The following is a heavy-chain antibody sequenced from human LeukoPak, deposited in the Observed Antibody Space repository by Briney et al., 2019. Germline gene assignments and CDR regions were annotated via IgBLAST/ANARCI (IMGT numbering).Heavy chain of an antibody. CDR2: ISGSGGST. D-gene: IGHD6-6*01. CDR3: ARLGAAPDY. V-gene: IGHV3-23*01. J-gene: IGHJ4*02. Sequence: PGGSLRLSCAASGFTFSSYAMSWVRQAPGKGLEWVSAISGSGGSTYYADSVKGRFTISRDNAKNSLSLQLDSLRTEDTAVYYCARLGAAPDYWGQGALVTVSS. CDR1: GFTFSSYA.